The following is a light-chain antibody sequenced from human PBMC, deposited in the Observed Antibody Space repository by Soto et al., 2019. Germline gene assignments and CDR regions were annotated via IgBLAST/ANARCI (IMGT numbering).Light chain of an antibody. CDR2: DTS. CDR1: QSVTNY. CDR3: QQRSNWPYT. V-gene: IGKV3-11*01. Sequence: EIVLTQSPATLSLSPGERATLSCRASQSVTNYLGWYQPKPGQTPRLLIYDTSNRATRIPDRFSGSGSGTDVTLTINCLEPEDFAVYHCQQRSNWPYTFGQGTKLEIK. J-gene: IGKJ2*01.